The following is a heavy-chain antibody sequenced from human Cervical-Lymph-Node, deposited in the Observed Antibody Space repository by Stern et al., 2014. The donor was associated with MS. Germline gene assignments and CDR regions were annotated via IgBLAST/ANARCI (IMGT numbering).Heavy chain of an antibody. CDR1: GGSINNHF. CDR2: VYYSGTT. CDR3: ATYYDGSGTFAYYYGLNV. Sequence: QLQLQESGPGLVKPSETLSLTCTVSGGSINNHFWSWIRQPPGRGLEWIGYVYYSGTTNYNPSLGSRVTISVDTSKNQLSLKVTSVSAADTAVYYCATYYDGSGTFAYYYGLNVWGQGTTVTVSS. D-gene: IGHD3-10*01. J-gene: IGHJ6*02. V-gene: IGHV4-59*11.